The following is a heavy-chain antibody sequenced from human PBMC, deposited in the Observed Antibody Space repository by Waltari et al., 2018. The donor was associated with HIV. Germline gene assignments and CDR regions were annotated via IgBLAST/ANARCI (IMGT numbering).Heavy chain of an antibody. D-gene: IGHD2-15*01. CDR3: ASHEALYCMTGRCYPYFDP. CDR1: GASVSSGPHF. Sequence: QLQLQESGPGLVKTSETLSLTCTVSGASVSSGPHFWVWIRQPPGTGFEWIASISYVGHTYYNPSLQSRLSISTDTSKNHFSLKLTSVTAADTAVYYCASHEALYCMTGRCYPYFDPWGQGTLVTVSS. CDR2: ISYVGHT. J-gene: IGHJ5*02. V-gene: IGHV4-39*02.